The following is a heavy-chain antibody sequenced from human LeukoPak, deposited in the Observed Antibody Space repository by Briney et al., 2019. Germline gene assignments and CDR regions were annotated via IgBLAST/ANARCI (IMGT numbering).Heavy chain of an antibody. V-gene: IGHV4-34*01. D-gene: IGHD3-22*01. CDR1: GGSFSGYY. CDR2: INHSGST. CDR3: ADYYDSSSYVGFDY. J-gene: IGHJ4*02. Sequence: ASETLSLTCAVYGGSFSGYYWRWIRQPPGKGLEWIGEINHSGSTNYNPSLKSRVTISVDTSKNQLSLKLSSVTAADTAVYYCADYYDSSSYVGFDYWDQGTLVTVSS.